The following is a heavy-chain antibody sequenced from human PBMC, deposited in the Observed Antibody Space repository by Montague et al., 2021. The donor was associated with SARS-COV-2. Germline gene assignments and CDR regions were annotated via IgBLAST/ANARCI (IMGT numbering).Heavy chain of an antibody. CDR3: AREDRWKWFDP. D-gene: IGHD5-24*01. J-gene: IGHJ5*02. Sequence: SETLSLTCSVSGGSISSDYWSWIRQSPGKGLEWIGYIYYRGTTNYNPSLKSRVTFSVDTSKNQFSLKLLSVTAADTAVYFCAREDRWKWFDPWGQGVLVTVSS. CDR1: GGSISSDY. CDR2: IYYRGTT. V-gene: IGHV4-59*01.